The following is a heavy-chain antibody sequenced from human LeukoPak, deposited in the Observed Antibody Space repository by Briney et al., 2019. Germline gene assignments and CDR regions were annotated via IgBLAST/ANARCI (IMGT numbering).Heavy chain of an antibody. D-gene: IGHD6-13*01. J-gene: IGHJ4*02. CDR3: ARSSIGYSSSWYLDY. V-gene: IGHV3-33*01. Sequence: GGSLRLSCAASGFTFSSYGMHWVRQAPGKGLEWVAVIWYDGSNKYYADSVKGRFTISRDNSKNTLYLQMNSLRADDTAVYYCARSSIGYSSSWYLDYWGQGTLVTVSS. CDR2: IWYDGSNK. CDR1: GFTFSSYG.